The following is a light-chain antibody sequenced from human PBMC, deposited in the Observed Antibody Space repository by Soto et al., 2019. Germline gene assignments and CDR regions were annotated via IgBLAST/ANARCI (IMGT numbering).Light chain of an antibody. CDR2: GAS. CDR3: QQYNNWWT. Sequence: EIVMTQSPATLSVSPGERATLSCRASQSVSNNLAWYQKKPGQAPRLLIYGASTRATGIPARFSGSGSGTAFTLTISILQSEDFAFYYCQQYNNWWTFGKGARV. J-gene: IGKJ1*01. CDR1: QSVSNN. V-gene: IGKV3-15*01.